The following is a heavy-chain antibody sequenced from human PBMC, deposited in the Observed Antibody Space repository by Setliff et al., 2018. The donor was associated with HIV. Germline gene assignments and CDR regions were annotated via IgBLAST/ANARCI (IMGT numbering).Heavy chain of an antibody. J-gene: IGHJ3*01. V-gene: IGHV4-39*01. Sequence: SETLSLTCTVSGGSISTSRYYWGWIRQPPGKGLEWIGSINYRGNTYYNPSLKSRAAISVDTSKNQISLKLSSVTAADTAVYYCASLDGSAYDAFDVWGPGTMVTVSS. CDR3: ASLDGSAYDAFDV. CDR2: INYRGNT. D-gene: IGHD3-10*01. CDR1: GGSISTSRYY.